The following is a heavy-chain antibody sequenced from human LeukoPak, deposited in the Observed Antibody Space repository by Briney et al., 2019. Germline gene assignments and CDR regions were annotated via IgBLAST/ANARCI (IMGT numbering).Heavy chain of an antibody. J-gene: IGHJ4*02. D-gene: IGHD2-2*01. CDR1: GFTFDDFP. CDR2: VSVDGDTK. Sequence: PGGSLRLSCAASGFTFDDFPMHWVRQQPGKGLEWVSLVSVDGDTKYYADSVRDRFTISRDNSKNSLYLQMNSLRAEDTAVYYCASGKTLYCSSTSCYPFDYWGQGTLVTVSS. V-gene: IGHV3-43*01. CDR3: ASGKTLYCSSTSCYPFDY.